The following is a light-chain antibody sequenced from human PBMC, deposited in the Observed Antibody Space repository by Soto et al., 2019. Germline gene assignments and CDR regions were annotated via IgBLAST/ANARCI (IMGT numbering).Light chain of an antibody. CDR3: QQYGSSPPRT. Sequence: ETFLTQSPYTVSLSPAARASLSGMASQSVSSSYLAWYQQKPGQAPRLLIYGASSRATGIPDRFSGSGSGADFTLTISRLEPEDFAVYYCQQYGSSPPRTFGQGTKVDIK. V-gene: IGKV3-20*01. CDR2: GAS. CDR1: QSVSSSY. J-gene: IGKJ1*01.